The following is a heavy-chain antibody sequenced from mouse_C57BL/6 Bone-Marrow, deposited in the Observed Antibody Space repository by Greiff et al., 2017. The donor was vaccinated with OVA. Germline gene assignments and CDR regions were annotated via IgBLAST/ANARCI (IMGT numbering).Heavy chain of an antibody. V-gene: IGHV1-82*01. CDR1: GYAFSSSW. Sequence: QVQLQQSGPELVKPGASVKISCKASGYAFSSSWMNWVKQRPGKGLEWIGRIYPGDGDTNYNGKFKGKATLTADKSSSTAYMQLSSLTSEDSAVYFCARKSLRSYYFDYWGQGTTLTVSA. CDR2: IYPGDGDT. D-gene: IGHD1-1*01. CDR3: ARKSLRSYYFDY. J-gene: IGHJ2*01.